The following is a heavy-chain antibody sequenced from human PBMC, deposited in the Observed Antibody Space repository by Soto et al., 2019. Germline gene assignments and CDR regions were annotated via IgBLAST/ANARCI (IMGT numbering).Heavy chain of an antibody. D-gene: IGHD3-16*01. Sequence: SETLSLTCTVSGGSIDSNYYWGWVRQPPGGGLEWIATIYYSGSTYYNPSLKSRVTLSVDRSKNQFSLNLRSVTAADMAIYYCAINPYNGGAPNWFDPWGQGTLVTVSS. V-gene: IGHV4-39*01. CDR1: GGSIDSNYY. J-gene: IGHJ5*02. CDR2: IYYSGST. CDR3: AINPYNGGAPNWFDP.